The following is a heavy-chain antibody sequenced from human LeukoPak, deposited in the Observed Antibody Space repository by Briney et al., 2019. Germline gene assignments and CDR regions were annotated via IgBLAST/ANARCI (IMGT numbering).Heavy chain of an antibody. CDR2: INPNSGGT. Sequence: ASVKVSCKASGYTFTGYYMHWVRQAPGQGLEWMGWINPNSGGTNYAQKLQGRVTMTTDTSTSTAYMELRSLRSDDTAVYYCARDDRFPYNWFDPWGQGTLVTVSS. V-gene: IGHV1-2*02. CDR3: ARDDRFPYNWFDP. CDR1: GYTFTGYY. D-gene: IGHD1-14*01. J-gene: IGHJ5*02.